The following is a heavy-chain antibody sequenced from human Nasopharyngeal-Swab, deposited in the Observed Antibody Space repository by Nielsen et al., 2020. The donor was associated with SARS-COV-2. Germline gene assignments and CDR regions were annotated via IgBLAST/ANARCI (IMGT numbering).Heavy chain of an antibody. J-gene: IGHJ5*02. CDR3: ARRPISAAVNWFDP. Sequence: RQAPGKGLEWIGSIYYGGSTYYNPSLKSRVTISVDTSKNQLSLNLSSVTAADTAVYYCARRPISAAVNWFDPWGQGTLVTVPS. D-gene: IGHD6-13*01. V-gene: IGHV4-39*01. CDR2: IYYGGST.